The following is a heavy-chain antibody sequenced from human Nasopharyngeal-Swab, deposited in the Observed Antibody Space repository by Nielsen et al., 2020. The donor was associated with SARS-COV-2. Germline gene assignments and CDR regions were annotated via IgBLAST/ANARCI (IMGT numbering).Heavy chain of an antibody. V-gene: IGHV3-30-3*01. CDR1: GFTFSRYT. J-gene: IGHJ4*02. D-gene: IGHD3-22*01. CDR2: ISYDGSNK. Sequence: GESLKISCAASGFTFSRYTMHWVRQAPGKGLEWVAVISYDGSNKYYADSVKGRFTFSRDISKNTLYLQMNSLRAEDTAVFYCASTPLDSSGYYYTFHYWGRGTLVTVSS. CDR3: ASTPLDSSGYYYTFHY.